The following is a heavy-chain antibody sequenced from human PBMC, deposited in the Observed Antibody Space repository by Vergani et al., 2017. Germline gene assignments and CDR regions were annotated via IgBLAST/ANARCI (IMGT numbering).Heavy chain of an antibody. J-gene: IGHJ6*03. V-gene: IGHV1-2*02. CDR2: INPNSGGT. CDR3: ARNRVWVRGVMKGMDV. CDR1: GYTFTGYY. D-gene: IGHD3-10*01. Sequence: QVQLVQSGAEVKKPGASVKVSCKASGYTFTGYYMHWVRQAPGQGLEWMGWINPNSGGTNDAQKFQGRVTMTRDTSISTAYMELRRLRSADTAVYYCARNRVWVRGVMKGMDVWGKGTTVTVSS.